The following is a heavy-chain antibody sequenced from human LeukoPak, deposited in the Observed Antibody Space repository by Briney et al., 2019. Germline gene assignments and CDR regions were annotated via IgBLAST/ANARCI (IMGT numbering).Heavy chain of an antibody. V-gene: IGHV1-2*02. D-gene: IGHD6-6*01. CDR3: ARDCPSIAARPGSHYYYYMDV. CDR2: INPNSGGT. CDR1: GYTFTSYD. J-gene: IGHJ6*03. Sequence: ASVKVSCKASGYTFTSYDINWVRQATGQGLEWMGWINPNSGGTNYAQKFQGRVTMTRDTSISTAYMELSRLRSDETAVYYCARDCPSIAARPGSHYYYYMDVWGKGTTVTVSS.